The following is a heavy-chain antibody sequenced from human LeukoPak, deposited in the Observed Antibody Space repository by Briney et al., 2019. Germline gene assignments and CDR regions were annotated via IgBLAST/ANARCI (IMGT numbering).Heavy chain of an antibody. CDR2: IYYSGST. CDR1: GGSISSYY. CDR3: ARHGRLPYYYYGMDV. D-gene: IGHD6-25*01. Sequence: SETLSLTCTVSGGSISSYYWSWIRQPPGKGLEWIGYIYYSGSTNYNPSLKSRVTISVDTSKNQFSLKLSSVTAADTAVYYCARHGRLPYYYYGMDVWGKGTTVTVTS. V-gene: IGHV4-59*08. J-gene: IGHJ6*04.